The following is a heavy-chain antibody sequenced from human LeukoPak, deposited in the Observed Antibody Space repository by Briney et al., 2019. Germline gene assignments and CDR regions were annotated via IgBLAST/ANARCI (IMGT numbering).Heavy chain of an antibody. V-gene: IGHV1-69*13. CDR3: ARGFPNVNKYYDILTGYPYYFDY. D-gene: IGHD3-9*01. CDR1: GGTFSSYA. Sequence: GASVKVSCKASGGTFSSYAISWVRQAPGQGLEWMGGIIPIFGTANYAQKFQGRVTITADESTSTAYMELSSLRSEDTAVYYCARGFPNVNKYYDILTGYPYYFDYWGQGTLVTVSS. J-gene: IGHJ4*02. CDR2: IIPIFGTA.